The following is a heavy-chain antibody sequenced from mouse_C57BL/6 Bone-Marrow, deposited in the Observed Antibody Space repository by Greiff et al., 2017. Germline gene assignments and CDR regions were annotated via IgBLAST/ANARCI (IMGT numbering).Heavy chain of an antibody. D-gene: IGHD6-2*01. Sequence: VQLQQSGPELVKPGASVKMSCKASGYTFTDYNMHWVKQRHGKSLEWIGNIYPNNGGTNYNQKFKGKATLTVNQSSSTAYMELRSLTSDDSAVYYCAGLPYWGQGTLVTVSA. J-gene: IGHJ3*01. CDR2: IYPNNGGT. V-gene: IGHV1-22*01. CDR1: GYTFTDYN. CDR3: AGLPY.